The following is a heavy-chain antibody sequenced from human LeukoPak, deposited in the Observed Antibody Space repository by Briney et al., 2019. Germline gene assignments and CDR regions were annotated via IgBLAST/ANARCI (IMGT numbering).Heavy chain of an antibody. Sequence: GGSLRPSCAASGFTFLSYGMHWVRQAPGKGLEWVAFIRYDGSNKYYADSVKGRFTISRDNSKNTLYLQMDSLRPEDMAVYYCARGGIKGPHDAYDIWGQGTVLTVSS. CDR3: ARGGIKGPHDAYDI. CDR1: GFTFLSYG. D-gene: IGHD3-10*01. CDR2: IRYDGSNK. J-gene: IGHJ3*02. V-gene: IGHV3-30*02.